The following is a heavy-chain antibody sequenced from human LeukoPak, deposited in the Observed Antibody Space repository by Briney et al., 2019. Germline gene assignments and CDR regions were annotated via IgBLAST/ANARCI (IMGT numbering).Heavy chain of an antibody. J-gene: IGHJ4*02. D-gene: IGHD4/OR15-4a*01. Sequence: GGSLRLSCTTSGFIFSSKWMTWVRQAPGKGLEWVANIKYDGSEKYYMDSVKGRFTISRDDAKNSLYLQMNSLRAEDTAVYYCARGPPYGARCDYLDYWGQGTLVTVSS. CDR3: ARGPPYGARCDYLDY. V-gene: IGHV3-7*01. CDR2: IKYDGSEK. CDR1: GFIFSSKW.